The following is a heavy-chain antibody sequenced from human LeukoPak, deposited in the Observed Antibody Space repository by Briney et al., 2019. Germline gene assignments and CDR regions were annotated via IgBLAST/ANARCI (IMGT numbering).Heavy chain of an antibody. CDR1: GGSVSSGSYY. V-gene: IGHV4-61*01. CDR3: ARGRYCGGDCYSKWSDP. J-gene: IGHJ5*02. D-gene: IGHD2-21*02. Sequence: SETLSLTCTVSGGSVSSGSYYWSWIRQPPGKGLEWIGYIYYSGSTNYNPSLKSRVTISVDTSKNQFSLKLSSVTAADTAVYYCARGRYCGGDCYSKWSDPWGQGTLVTVSS. CDR2: IYYSGST.